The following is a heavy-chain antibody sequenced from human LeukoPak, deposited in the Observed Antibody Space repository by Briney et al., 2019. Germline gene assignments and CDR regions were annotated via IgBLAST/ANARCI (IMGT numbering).Heavy chain of an antibody. J-gene: IGHJ4*02. CDR1: GFTFSSYG. V-gene: IGHV3-33*01. Sequence: PGGSLRLSCAASGFTFSSYGMHWVRQAPGKGLEWVAVIWYDGSNKYYADSVKGRFTISRDNSKNTLYLQMNSLRAEDTAVYYCARGYSSSWPDYWGQGTLVTVSS. CDR3: ARGYSSSWPDY. D-gene: IGHD6-13*01. CDR2: IWYDGSNK.